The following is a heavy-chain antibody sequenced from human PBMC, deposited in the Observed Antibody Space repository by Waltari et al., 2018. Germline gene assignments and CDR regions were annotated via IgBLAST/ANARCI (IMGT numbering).Heavy chain of an antibody. V-gene: IGHV4-39*02. D-gene: IGHD1-1*01. CDR3: AKHGITTTNWSKTSHSWFGP. CDR1: GDSLHSDIYY. J-gene: IGHJ5*02. Sequence: QLQLLESGPGLVKPSETLYLTCAVSGDSLHSDIYYWAWIRQPPGKGLEWIGSVDYNGDTYYNPSLKSRVTISADASRNRFSLGLSSVTAAGTGFYYCAKHGITTTNWSKTSHSWFGPWGQGILVTVSS. CDR2: VDYNGDT.